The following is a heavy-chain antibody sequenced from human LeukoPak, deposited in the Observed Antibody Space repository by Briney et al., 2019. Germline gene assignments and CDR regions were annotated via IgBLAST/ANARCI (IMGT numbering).Heavy chain of an antibody. CDR2: IKSKTDGGTT. CDR3: TTVLEPLDYFDY. CDR1: GFTVSSHY. J-gene: IGHJ4*02. V-gene: IGHV3-15*01. Sequence: GGSLRLSCAASGFTVSSHYMSWVRQAPGKGLEWVGRIKSKTDGGTTDYAAPVKGRFTISRDDSKNTLYLQMNSLKTEDTAVYYCTTVLEPLDYFDYWGQGTLVTVSS. D-gene: IGHD1-1*01.